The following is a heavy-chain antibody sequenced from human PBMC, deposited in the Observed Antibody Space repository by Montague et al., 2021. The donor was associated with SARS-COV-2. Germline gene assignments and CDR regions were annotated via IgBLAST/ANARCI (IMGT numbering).Heavy chain of an antibody. CDR3: ARHGGNDAFDI. Sequence: SETLSLTCAVSGGSISSSNWWSWVRQPPGKGLEWIGYIDNSGSTNHNPSLDSRVTMSVDTSKNQFSLQLNSVTAADTAVYYCARHGGNDAFDIWGRGTMVTVSS. D-gene: IGHD4-23*01. J-gene: IGHJ3*02. CDR1: GGSISSSNW. CDR2: IDNSGST. V-gene: IGHV4-4*02.